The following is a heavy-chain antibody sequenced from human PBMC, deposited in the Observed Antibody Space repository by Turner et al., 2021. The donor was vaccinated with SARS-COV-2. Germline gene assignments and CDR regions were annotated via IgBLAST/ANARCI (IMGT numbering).Heavy chain of an antibody. CDR2: IAYDGSNK. CDR1: SYA. J-gene: IGHJ5*02. Sequence: SYAMHWVRQAPGKGLEWVAVIAYDGSNKYYADSVKGRFTISRDNSKNTLYLQMNSLRAEDTAVYYCARARINYCTNGVCFPFDPWGQGTLVTVSS. V-gene: IGHV3-30-3*01. CDR3: ARARINYCTNGVCFPFDP. D-gene: IGHD2-8*01.